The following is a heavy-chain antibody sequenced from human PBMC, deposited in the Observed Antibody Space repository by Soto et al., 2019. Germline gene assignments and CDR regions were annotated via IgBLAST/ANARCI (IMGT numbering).Heavy chain of an antibody. V-gene: IGHV4-59*01. D-gene: IGHD3-16*01. CDR3: ARVWVRGCWFDP. CDR1: GGSISSYY. J-gene: IGHJ5*02. Sequence: QVQLQESGPGLVKPSETLSLTCTVSGGSISSYYWSWIRQPPGKGLEWIGYIYYSGSTNYNPSLKSRVTISVDTSKNQFSLKLSSVTAADTAVYYCARVWVRGCWFDPWGQGTLVTVSS. CDR2: IYYSGST.